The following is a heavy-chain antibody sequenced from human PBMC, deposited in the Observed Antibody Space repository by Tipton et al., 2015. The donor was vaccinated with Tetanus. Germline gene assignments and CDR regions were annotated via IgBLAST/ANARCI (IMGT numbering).Heavy chain of an antibody. V-gene: IGHV4-4*07. J-gene: IGHJ5*02. CDR1: GGSISSYY. Sequence: TLSLTCTVSGGSISSYYWSWIRQPAGKGLEWIGHIYTSGSTNYNPSLKSRVTMSVDTSKNQFSLNLNSVTAADTAIYYCARGLTSPSMGVWFDPWGQGTLVTVSS. CDR2: IYTSGST. CDR3: ARGLTSPSMGVWFDP. D-gene: IGHD2-2*01.